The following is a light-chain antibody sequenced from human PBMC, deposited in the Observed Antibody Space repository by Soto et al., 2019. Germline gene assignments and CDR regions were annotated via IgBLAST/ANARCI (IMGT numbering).Light chain of an antibody. CDR1: SSDIGAYNY. CDR3: SSFAGSSTLV. V-gene: IGLV2-14*01. Sequence: QSALTQPASASGSPGQSITISCTGTSSDIGAYNYDSWYQQHPGKAPRLIIFEVSERPSGVSNRFSGSKSGNTASLTVSGLQAEDEADYYCSSFAGSSTLVFGDGTKVTVL. J-gene: IGLJ1*01. CDR2: EVS.